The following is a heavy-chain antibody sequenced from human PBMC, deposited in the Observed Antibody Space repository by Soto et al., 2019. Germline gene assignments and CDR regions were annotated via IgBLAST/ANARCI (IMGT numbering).Heavy chain of an antibody. V-gene: IGHV4-39*01. CDR3: ASLSRLLGYYYYMDV. CDR1: GGSISSSSYY. D-gene: IGHD2-15*01. J-gene: IGHJ6*03. CDR2: IYYSGST. Sequence: SETLSLTCTVSGGSISSSSYYWGWIRQPPGKGLEWIGSIYYSGSTYYNPSLKSRVTISVDTSKNQFSLKLSSVTAADTAVYYCASLSRLLGYYYYMDVWGKGTTVTVSS.